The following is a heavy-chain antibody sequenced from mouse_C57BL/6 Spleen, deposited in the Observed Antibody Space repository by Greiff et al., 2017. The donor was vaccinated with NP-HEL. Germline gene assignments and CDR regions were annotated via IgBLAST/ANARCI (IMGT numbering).Heavy chain of an antibody. V-gene: IGHV1-64*01. Sequence: QVQLQQPGAELVKPGASVKLSCKASGYTFTSYWMHWVKQRPGQGLEWIGMIHPNSGSTNYNEKFKSKATLTVDKSSSTAYMQLSSLTSEDSAVYYCATDYSNYPFAYWGQGTLVTVSA. CDR3: ATDYSNYPFAY. CDR1: GYTFTSYW. J-gene: IGHJ3*01. D-gene: IGHD2-5*01. CDR2: IHPNSGST.